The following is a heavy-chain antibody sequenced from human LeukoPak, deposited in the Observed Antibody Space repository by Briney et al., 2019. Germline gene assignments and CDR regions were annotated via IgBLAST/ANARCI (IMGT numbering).Heavy chain of an antibody. D-gene: IGHD6-19*01. Sequence: PGGSLRLSCAASGFTFSHYWMSWVRQAPGKGLEWVANIKQDGSEKYYVDSVKGRFTISRDGAKNSLYLQMNSLRAEDTAVYYCARDSSQWLVTWGQGTLVTVSS. J-gene: IGHJ4*02. CDR3: ARDSSQWLVT. CDR1: GFTFSHYW. V-gene: IGHV3-7*01. CDR2: IKQDGSEK.